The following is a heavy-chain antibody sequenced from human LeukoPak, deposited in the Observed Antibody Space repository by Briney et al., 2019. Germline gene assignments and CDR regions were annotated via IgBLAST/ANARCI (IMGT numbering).Heavy chain of an antibody. D-gene: IGHD4-17*01. CDR2: NKVSGSYI. J-gene: IGHJ3*01. CDR1: GFLFNSYA. Sequence: GSLRPSFAAPGFLFNSYAMEWGRPAPGKGPEWVSSNKVSGSYIHYADSMKGRFTISRDNAKKSVYLHMSRLRAEDTAVYYCARGLGSGDYVANAFDFWGRGTTVSVS. V-gene: IGHV3-21*01. CDR3: ARGLGSGDYVANAFDF.